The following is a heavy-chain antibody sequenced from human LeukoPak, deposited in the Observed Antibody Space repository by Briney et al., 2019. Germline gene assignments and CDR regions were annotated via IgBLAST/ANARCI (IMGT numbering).Heavy chain of an antibody. V-gene: IGHV3-74*01. CDR2: INSDGSST. D-gene: IGHD5-18*01. CDR1: GFTFSSYW. J-gene: IGHJ4*02. Sequence: GGSLRLSCAASGFTFSSYWMHWVRQAPGKGLVWVSRINSDGSSTSYADSVKGRVTISRDNAKNTLYLQMNILRAEDTAVYYCARGGAYSYGYLDYWGQGTLVTVSS. CDR3: ARGGAYSYGYLDY.